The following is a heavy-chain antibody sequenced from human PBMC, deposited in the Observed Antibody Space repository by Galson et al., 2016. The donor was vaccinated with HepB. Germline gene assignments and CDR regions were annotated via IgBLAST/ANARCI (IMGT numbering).Heavy chain of an antibody. D-gene: IGHD4-17*01. CDR1: GGTFSAFA. CDR2: ISSIFGSA. Sequence: SVKVSCKASGGTFSAFAISWVRQAPGQGLEWMGGISSIFGSANYAQKFQGRVTITADESTSSAYMELSSLRSEDTAVYYCARVVDYGDYWYFDLWGRGALVTVSS. J-gene: IGHJ2*01. CDR3: ARVVDYGDYWYFDL. V-gene: IGHV1-69*13.